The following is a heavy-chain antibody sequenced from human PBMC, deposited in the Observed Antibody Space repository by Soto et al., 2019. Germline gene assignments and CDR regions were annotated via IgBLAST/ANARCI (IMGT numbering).Heavy chain of an antibody. CDR3: ARNVDTTRAYYFDY. Sequence: GGSLRLSCAASGFTFSSYGMSWVRQAPGEGLEWVSGISGSGGSTYYADSVKGRFTISRDNSKNTLYLQMYSLRAEDTAVYYCARNVDTTRAYYFDYWGQGALVTVSS. J-gene: IGHJ4*02. CDR2: ISGSGGST. V-gene: IGHV3-23*01. D-gene: IGHD5-18*01. CDR1: GFTFSSYG.